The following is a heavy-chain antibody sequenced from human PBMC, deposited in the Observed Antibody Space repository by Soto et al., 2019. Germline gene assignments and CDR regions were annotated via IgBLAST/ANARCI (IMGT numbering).Heavy chain of an antibody. CDR2: ISRDGRTT. Sequence: QVQLEESGGGVVQPGRSLRLSWAVSGFTVSSYGMHWVRQAPGKGLEWVAVISRDGRTTFYADSVKGRFTISKDNSRNTLFLEMNSLRDDVMAVYYCTGEVASGYWGQGTLVTVSS. D-gene: IGHD2-8*02. CDR3: TGEVASGY. J-gene: IGHJ4*02. CDR1: GFTVSSYG. V-gene: IGHV3-30*03.